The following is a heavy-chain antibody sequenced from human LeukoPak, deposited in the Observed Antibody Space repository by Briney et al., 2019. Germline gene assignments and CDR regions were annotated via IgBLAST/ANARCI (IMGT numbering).Heavy chain of an antibody. CDR2: ISWDGGST. CDR1: GFTFDDYT. CDR3: ARRYNYYYYYMDV. V-gene: IGHV3-43*01. J-gene: IGHJ6*03. Sequence: GRSLKLSCAASGFTFDDYTMHWVRQAPGKGLEWVSLISWDGGSTYYADSVKGRFTISRDNSKNSLYLQMNSLRSEDTAVYYCARRYNYYYYYMDVWGKGTTVTVSS. D-gene: IGHD3-9*01.